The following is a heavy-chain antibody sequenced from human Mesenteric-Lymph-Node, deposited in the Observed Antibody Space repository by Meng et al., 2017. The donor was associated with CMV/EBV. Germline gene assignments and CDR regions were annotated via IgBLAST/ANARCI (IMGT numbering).Heavy chain of an antibody. CDR1: GFTFSSYA. D-gene: IGHD2-2*01. J-gene: IGHJ6*02. V-gene: IGHV3-30-3*01. CDR3: ASRRTSSPFYYYYGMDV. CDR2: ISYDGSNK. Sequence: GESLKISCAASGFTFSSYAMHWVRQAPGKGLEWVAVISYDGSNKYYADSVKGRFTISRDNSKNTLYLQMNSLRAEDTAVYYCASRRTSSPFYYYYGMDVWGQGTTVTVSS.